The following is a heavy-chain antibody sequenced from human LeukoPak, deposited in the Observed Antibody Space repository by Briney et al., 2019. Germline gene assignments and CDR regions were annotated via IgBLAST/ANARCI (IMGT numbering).Heavy chain of an antibody. V-gene: IGHV3-15*01. D-gene: IGHD4-23*01. CDR3: TTDEIYGGNSGLLDY. CDR2: KSKTDGGTT. J-gene: IGHJ4*02. Sequence: KSKTDGGTTDYAAPVKGRFTISRDDSKNTLYLQMNSLKTEDTAVYYCTTDEIYGGNSGLLDYWGQGTLVTVSS.